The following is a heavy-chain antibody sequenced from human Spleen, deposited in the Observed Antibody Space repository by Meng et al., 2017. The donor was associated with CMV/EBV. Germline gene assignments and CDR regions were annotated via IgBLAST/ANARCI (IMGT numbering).Heavy chain of an antibody. CDR1: GGSISPYY. V-gene: IGHV4-59*01. J-gene: IGHJ4*02. Sequence: SETLSLTCVVSGGSISPYYWSWIRQPPGKGLEWIGYIYYSGSTNYNPSLKSRVAISVDTSKNQFSLKLSSVTAADTAVYYCARKRITIFGVVTRAIDYWGQGTLVTVSS. CDR3: ARKRITIFGVVTRAIDY. D-gene: IGHD3-3*01. CDR2: IYYSGST.